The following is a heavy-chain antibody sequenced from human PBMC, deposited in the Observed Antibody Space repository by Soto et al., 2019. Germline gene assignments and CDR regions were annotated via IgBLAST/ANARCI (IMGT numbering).Heavy chain of an antibody. CDR3: AKDDYYMDV. CDR2: ICYYGSNK. V-gene: IGHV3-33*06. J-gene: IGHJ6*03. Sequence: GGSLRLSCAASGFTFSSYGMHWVRQAPGKGLEWVAVICYYGSNKYYADSVKGRFTISRDNSKNTLYLQMNSLRAEDTAVYYCAKDDYYMDVWGKGTTVTVSS. CDR1: GFTFSSYG.